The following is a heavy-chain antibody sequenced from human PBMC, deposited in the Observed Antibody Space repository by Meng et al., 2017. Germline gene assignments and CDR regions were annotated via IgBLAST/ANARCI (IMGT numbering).Heavy chain of an antibody. CDR3: AKDPYYYGSGSPRYFDY. J-gene: IGHJ4*02. Sequence: GESLKISCAASGFTVSSNYMSWVRQAPGKGLEWVSVIYSGGSTYYADSVKGRFTISRDNSKNTLYLQMNSLRAEDTAVYYCAKDPYYYGSGSPRYFDYWGQGTLVTVSS. D-gene: IGHD3-10*01. CDR2: IYSGGST. CDR1: GFTVSSNY. V-gene: IGHV3-66*02.